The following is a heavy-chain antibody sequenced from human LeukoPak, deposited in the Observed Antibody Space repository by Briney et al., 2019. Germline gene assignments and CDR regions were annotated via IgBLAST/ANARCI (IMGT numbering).Heavy chain of an antibody. Sequence: GGSLRLSCAASGFTFGSYGMHWVRQAPGKGLEWVAAISYDGSNEYYLDSVKGRFTVSRDNSKNTLNLQMNTLTPEDTAVYYCAKVKYDFWSGYPDYWGQGTLVTVSS. D-gene: IGHD3-3*01. J-gene: IGHJ4*02. CDR3: AKVKYDFWSGYPDY. V-gene: IGHV3-30*18. CDR1: GFTFGSYG. CDR2: ISYDGSNE.